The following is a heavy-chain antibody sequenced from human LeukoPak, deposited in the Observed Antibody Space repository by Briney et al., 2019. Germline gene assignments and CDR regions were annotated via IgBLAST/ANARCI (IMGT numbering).Heavy chain of an antibody. V-gene: IGHV1-2*02. CDR2: INPNSGGT. D-gene: IGHD2-15*01. Sequence: ASVKVSCKASGYTFTGYYMHWVRQAPGQGLEWIGWINPNSGGTNYAQKFQGRVTMARDTSISTAYMELSRLRSDDTAVYYCARVFEDIVVVVADSWFDPWGQGTLVTVSS. CDR3: ARVFEDIVVVVADSWFDP. J-gene: IGHJ5*02. CDR1: GYTFTGYY.